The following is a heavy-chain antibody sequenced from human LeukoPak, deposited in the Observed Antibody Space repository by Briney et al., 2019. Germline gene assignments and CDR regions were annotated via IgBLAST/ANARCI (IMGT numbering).Heavy chain of an antibody. V-gene: IGHV4-39*01. Sequence: TSETLSLTCTVSGGSISSSSYYWGWIRQPPGKGLEWIGSIYYSGSTYYNPSLKSRVTISVDTSKNQFSLKLSSVTAADTAVYYCARGDDYGGKILDYWGQGTLVTVSS. J-gene: IGHJ4*02. CDR1: GGSISSSSYY. CDR2: IYYSGST. CDR3: ARGDDYGGKILDY. D-gene: IGHD4-23*01.